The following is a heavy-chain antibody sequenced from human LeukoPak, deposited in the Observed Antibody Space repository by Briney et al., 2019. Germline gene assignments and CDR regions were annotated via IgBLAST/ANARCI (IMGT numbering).Heavy chain of an antibody. CDR2: ISAYNGNT. CDR3: ARADVRYDFWSGYYHYFDY. D-gene: IGHD3-3*01. CDR1: GYTFTSYG. V-gene: IGHV1-18*01. J-gene: IGHJ4*02. Sequence: ASVKVSCKASGYTFTSYGISWVRQAPGQGLEWMGWISAYNGNTNYAQKFQGRVTITADKSTSTAYMGLSSLRSEDTAVYYCARADVRYDFWSGYYHYFDYWGQGTLVTVSS.